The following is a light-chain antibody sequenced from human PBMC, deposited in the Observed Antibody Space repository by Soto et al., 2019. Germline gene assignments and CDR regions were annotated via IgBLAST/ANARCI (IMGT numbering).Light chain of an antibody. Sequence: DIQMTQSPSTLSASVGDRVTITCRASQSISNCLAWYQQTPGKAPKLLLYQASTSQSGVPSRFSGSGSGTDFTLIINSLQPDDVGNYYCQQYDSHDYTFGQGTKLEI. CDR2: QAS. CDR1: QSISNC. J-gene: IGKJ2*01. V-gene: IGKV1-5*03. CDR3: QQYDSHDYT.